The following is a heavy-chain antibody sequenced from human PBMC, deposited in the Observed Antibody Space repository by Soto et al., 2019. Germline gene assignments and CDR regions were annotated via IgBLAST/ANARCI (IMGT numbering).Heavy chain of an antibody. Sequence: EVPLVESGGGLVQSGGSRRLSCTASGFTFSNYGMNWIRQAPGKGLEWISFISYGSSSTYYADSVKGRFTISRDNAKNSLYLQMNSLRDEDTAVYYCARGKYTYGSDYWGQGAMVTVSS. J-gene: IGHJ4*02. CDR1: GFTFSNYG. V-gene: IGHV3-48*02. CDR2: ISYGSSST. D-gene: IGHD5-18*01. CDR3: ARGKYTYGSDY.